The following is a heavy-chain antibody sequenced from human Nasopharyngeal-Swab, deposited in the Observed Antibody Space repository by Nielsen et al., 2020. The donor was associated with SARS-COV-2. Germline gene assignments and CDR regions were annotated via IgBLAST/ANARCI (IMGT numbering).Heavy chain of an antibody. CDR3: ARAATVSYAFDI. Sequence: ASVKVPCKASGYSFISYYMHWVRQAPGQGLEWMGIINPSGGSTSYAQKFQGRVTMTRDTSTSTVYMELSSLRSEDTAVYYCARAATVSYAFDIWGQGTMVTVSS. J-gene: IGHJ3*02. CDR1: GYSFISYY. D-gene: IGHD4-17*01. V-gene: IGHV1-46*01. CDR2: INPSGGST.